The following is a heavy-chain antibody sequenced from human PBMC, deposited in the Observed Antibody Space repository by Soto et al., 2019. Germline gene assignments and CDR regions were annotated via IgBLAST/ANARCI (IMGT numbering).Heavy chain of an antibody. Sequence: QVQLQESGPGLVKPSQTLSLTCTVSGGSISSGGYYWSWIRQHPGKGLEWIGYIYYRGSTYYNPSLTSRVTISVDTSKNQFSLKLSSVTAADTAVYYCARDIASEQLVDYYGMDVWGQGTTVTVSS. J-gene: IGHJ6*02. CDR1: GGSISSGGYY. D-gene: IGHD6-6*01. CDR2: IYYRGST. CDR3: ARDIASEQLVDYYGMDV. V-gene: IGHV4-31*03.